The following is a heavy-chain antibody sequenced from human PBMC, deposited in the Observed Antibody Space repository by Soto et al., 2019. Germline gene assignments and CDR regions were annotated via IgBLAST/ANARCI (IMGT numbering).Heavy chain of an antibody. CDR3: ARVGYGDYPLDY. D-gene: IGHD4-17*01. J-gene: IGHJ4*02. CDR2: ISYDGSNK. V-gene: IGHV3-30*03. Sequence: GGSLRLSCAASGFTFSSYGMHWVRQALGKGLEWVAIISYDGSNKYYADSVKGRFTISRDNSKNTLYLQMNSLRAEDTAVYYCARVGYGDYPLDYWGQGTLVTVSS. CDR1: GFTFSSYG.